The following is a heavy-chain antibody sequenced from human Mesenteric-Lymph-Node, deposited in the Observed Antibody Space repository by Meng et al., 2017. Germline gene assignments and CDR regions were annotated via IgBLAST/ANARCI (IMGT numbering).Heavy chain of an antibody. CDR2: IYYSGST. CDR3: ASFDHIPRRNYFDY. J-gene: IGHJ4*02. Sequence: AHLQQSGPGSVKHSQTLSLTCTVSGASISIGNHYWSWIRQHPGKGLGYIGYIYYSGSTYYNPSLKSRVIISVDTSKNQFSLNLNSVTAADAAVYYCASFDHIPRRNYFDYWGQGTLVTVSS. D-gene: IGHD2-21*01. CDR1: GASISIGNHY. V-gene: IGHV4-30-4*01.